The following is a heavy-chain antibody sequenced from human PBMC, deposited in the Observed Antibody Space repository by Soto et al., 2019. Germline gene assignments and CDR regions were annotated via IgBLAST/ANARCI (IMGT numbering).Heavy chain of an antibody. CDR2: MSHSGPT. J-gene: IGHJ4*02. CDR1: GGSVTTNYW. V-gene: IGHV4-4*02. D-gene: IGHD6-19*01. CDR3: GMSRGWYAIHS. Sequence: QLQESGPGLVKPSGTLSLTCAVSGGSVTTNYWWGWVRKSPVTGLEWIVDMSHSGPTIYSPSLTRRALTAAVTSRKQSPLELKSVASADTVVYFCGMSRGWYAIHSWGQGTRVSVSS.